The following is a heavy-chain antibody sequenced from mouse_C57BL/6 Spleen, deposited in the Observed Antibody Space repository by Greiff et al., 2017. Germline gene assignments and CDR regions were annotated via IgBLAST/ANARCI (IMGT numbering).Heavy chain of an antibody. CDR2: ISYDGSN. V-gene: IGHV3-6*01. J-gene: IGHJ4*01. D-gene: IGHD2-3*01. Sequence: EVQLVESGPGLVKPSQSLSLTCSVTGYSITSGYYWNWLRQFPGNKLEWMGYISYDGSNNYNPSLKNRISITRYTSKNQFFLKLNSVTTEDTATYYCARGRWLPPYYYAMDYWGQGTLVTVSS. CDR3: ARGRWLPPYYYAMDY. CDR1: GYSITSGYY.